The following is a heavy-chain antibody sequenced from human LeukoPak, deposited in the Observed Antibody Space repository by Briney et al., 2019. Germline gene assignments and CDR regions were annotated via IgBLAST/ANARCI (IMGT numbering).Heavy chain of an antibody. Sequence: GSLRLSCAASGFTFSSYAMSCVRQAPWKGLEWVSAISGSGGSTYYADSVKGWFTISRDNSKDTLYLQMNSLRAEDTAVYYCAKDGGDGYRGDYFDYWGQGTLVTVSS. V-gene: IGHV3-23*01. CDR3: AKDGGDGYRGDYFDY. D-gene: IGHD5-24*01. CDR1: GFTFSSYA. J-gene: IGHJ4*02. CDR2: ISGSGGST.